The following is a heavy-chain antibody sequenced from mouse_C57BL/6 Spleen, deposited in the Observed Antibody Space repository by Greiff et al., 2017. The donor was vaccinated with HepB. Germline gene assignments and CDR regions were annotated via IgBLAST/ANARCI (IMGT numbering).Heavy chain of an antibody. Sequence: QVQLQQSGPELVKPGASVKISCKASGYAFSSSWMNWVKQRPGKGLEWIGRICPGDGDTNYNGKFKGKATLTADKSSSTAYMQLSSLTSEDSAVYFCARMGAAQATPFDYWGQGTTLTVSS. J-gene: IGHJ2*01. V-gene: IGHV1-82*01. CDR3: ARMGAAQATPFDY. D-gene: IGHD3-2*02. CDR1: GYAFSSSW. CDR2: ICPGDGDT.